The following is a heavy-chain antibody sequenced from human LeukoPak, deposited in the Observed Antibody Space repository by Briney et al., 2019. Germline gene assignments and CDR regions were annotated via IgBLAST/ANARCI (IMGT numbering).Heavy chain of an antibody. J-gene: IGHJ4*02. Sequence: ASVKVSCKVSGYTLTELSMHWVRQAPGKGLEWMGGFDPEDGETIYAQKFQGRVTMTEDTSTDTAYMELSSLRSEDTAVYYCARDVYYDILTGYYPTNQNSVRYFDYWGQGTLVTVSS. CDR3: ARDVYYDILTGYYPTNQNSVRYFDY. D-gene: IGHD3-9*01. CDR1: GYTLTELS. V-gene: IGHV1-24*01. CDR2: FDPEDGET.